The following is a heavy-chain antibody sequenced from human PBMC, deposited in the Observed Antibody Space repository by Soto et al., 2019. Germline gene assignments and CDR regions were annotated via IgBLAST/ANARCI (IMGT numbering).Heavy chain of an antibody. CDR2: VYHTGGT. CDR1: TDSMRTYS. J-gene: IGHJ4*02. Sequence: QVQLQESGPGLVRPAETLSLICSVSTDSMRTYSWTWIRQSPGKGLEWIGYVYHTGGTEYNPSLESRVTISIEMSKKQFSLQLTSVTAADTAVYFCARDDTTGLLEFWGQGTLVTVSS. CDR3: ARDDTTGLLEF. V-gene: IGHV4-59*01.